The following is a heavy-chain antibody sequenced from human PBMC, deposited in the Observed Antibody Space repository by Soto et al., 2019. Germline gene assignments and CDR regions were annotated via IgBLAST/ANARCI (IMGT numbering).Heavy chain of an antibody. CDR3: TNLHYDILTGSIWQYFDY. J-gene: IGHJ4*02. D-gene: IGHD3-9*01. V-gene: IGHV3-15*01. Sequence: EVQLVESGGGLVKPGESLRLSCAASGFTFTNAWMSWVRQAPGKGLEWVGRIKSKIDGGTRDYAAPVKGRFTISRDNSKNTFFLQMNSLKTEVTAIYYCTNLHYDILTGSIWQYFDYCGQGTLVTVS. CDR2: IKSKIDGGTR. CDR1: GFTFTNAW.